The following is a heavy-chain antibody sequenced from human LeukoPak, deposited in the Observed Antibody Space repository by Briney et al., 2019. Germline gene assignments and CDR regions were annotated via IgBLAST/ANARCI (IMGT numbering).Heavy chain of an antibody. CDR1: GGSCSGYY. D-gene: IGHD3-22*01. CDR2: INHSGST. V-gene: IGHV4-34*01. CDR3: ARPRRLLHNWFDP. J-gene: IGHJ5*02. Sequence: SETLSLTCAVYGGSCSGYYWSWIRQPPGKGLEWIGEINHSGSTNYNPSLKSRVTISVDTSKNQFSLKLSSVTAADTAVYYCARPRRLLHNWFDPWGQGTLVTVSS.